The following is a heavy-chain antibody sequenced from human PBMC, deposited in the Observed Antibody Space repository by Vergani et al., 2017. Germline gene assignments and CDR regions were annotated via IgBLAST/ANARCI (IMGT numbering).Heavy chain of an antibody. CDR1: GYTFSNYY. CDR2: INPSGGHT. J-gene: IGHJ5*02. D-gene: IGHD4-23*01. Sequence: QVQVVQSGAEVKKSGASVKVSCKTSGYTFSNYYMHWVRQAPGQGLEWMGIINPSGGHTNYAQKFQGRVTMTRDTSTSTVYMELSSLRSEDTAVYYCARVTTTVVTPGYNWFDPWGQGTLVTVSS. V-gene: IGHV1-46*01. CDR3: ARVTTTVVTPGYNWFDP.